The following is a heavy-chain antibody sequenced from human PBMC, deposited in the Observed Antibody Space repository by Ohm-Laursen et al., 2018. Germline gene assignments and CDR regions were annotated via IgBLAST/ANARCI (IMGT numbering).Heavy chain of an antibody. V-gene: IGHV3-23*01. J-gene: IGHJ4*02. Sequence: GSLRLSCTASGFTFSSYAMSWVRQAPGKGLEWVSPISGSGGSTYYADSVKGRVTISRDNSKNTLYLQMDSLRAEDTAVYYCARGSGSSGFDYWGQGTLVTVSP. CDR1: GFTFSSYA. CDR3: ARGSGSSGFDY. D-gene: IGHD1-26*01. CDR2: ISGSGGST.